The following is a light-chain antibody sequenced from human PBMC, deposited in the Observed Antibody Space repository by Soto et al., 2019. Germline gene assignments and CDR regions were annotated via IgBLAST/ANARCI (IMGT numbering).Light chain of an antibody. V-gene: IGKV3-15*01. Sequence: EIVMTQSPVTLSVSPGEGATLSCRASQSVGDRLAWYQQRPGQPPRLLIYSASTRAIGITARFSGSGSGTEFTLTVSSLQSEDFAVYYCQHFRNWPRTFGQGTKVEIK. CDR1: QSVGDR. CDR3: QHFRNWPRT. J-gene: IGKJ1*01. CDR2: SAS.